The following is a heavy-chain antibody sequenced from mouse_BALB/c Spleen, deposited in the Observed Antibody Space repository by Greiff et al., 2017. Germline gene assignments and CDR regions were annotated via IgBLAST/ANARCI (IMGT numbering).Heavy chain of an antibody. CDR1: GYTFTSYW. D-gene: IGHD1-1*01. CDR2: INPSTGYT. J-gene: IGHJ2*01. Sequence: QVQLQQSGAELAKPGASVKMSCKASGYTFTSYWVHWVKQRPGQGLEWIGYINPSTGYTEYNQKFKDKATLTADKSSSTAYMQLSSLTSEDSAVYYCARSLYYYGSSYNYWGQGTTLTVSS. V-gene: IGHV1-7*01. CDR3: ARSLYYYGSSYNY.